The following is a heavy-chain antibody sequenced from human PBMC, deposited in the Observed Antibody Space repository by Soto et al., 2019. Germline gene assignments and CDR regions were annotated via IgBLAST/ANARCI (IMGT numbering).Heavy chain of an antibody. CDR3: PCHSGNYLTNWLAP. CDR2: IIPVLATT. CDR1: AGTFRHYA. D-gene: IGHD3-10*01. Sequence: QVQLVQSGPEVRKPGSSVKVSCKASAGTFRHYALSWGRQAPGQGLEWMGGIIPVLATTTYAQKVQGRVSITADESTSTAYSELSSLNSEDTAVYYCPCHSGNYLTNWLAPGGQGTLVIVSS. J-gene: IGHJ5*02. V-gene: IGHV1-69*01.